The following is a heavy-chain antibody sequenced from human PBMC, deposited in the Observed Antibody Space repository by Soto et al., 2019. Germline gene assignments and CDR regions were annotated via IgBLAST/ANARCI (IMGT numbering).Heavy chain of an antibody. CDR2: INPKSGGT. CDR3: ARDLAKGGGSAGFDY. CDR1: GDTFTANY. D-gene: IGHD1-26*01. V-gene: IGHV1-2*02. J-gene: IGHJ4*02. Sequence: ASVNVSCKPSGDTFTANYIHWVRRAPGQGFEWMGWINPKSGGTKYPQKFQGRVTMTRDTSLSTVYMTLTRLTSDDTAVYYCARDLAKGGGSAGFDYWGQGTLVTVSS.